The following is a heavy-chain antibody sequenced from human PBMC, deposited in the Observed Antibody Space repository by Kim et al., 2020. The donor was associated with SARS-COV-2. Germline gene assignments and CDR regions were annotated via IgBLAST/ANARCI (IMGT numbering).Heavy chain of an antibody. J-gene: IGHJ4*01. D-gene: IGHD2-2*01. CDR3: ARRSNIVVVPAAFPHLFDN. V-gene: IGHV4-39*01. CDR2: IYYSGSN. CDR1: GGSISSSSYY. Sequence: SETLSLTCTVSGGSISSSSYYWGWIRQPPGKGLEWIGSIYYSGSNYYNLSLKSRVTISVDTTKNQFYLKLSSVTAADTAVYYCARRSNIVVVPAAFPHLFDNWGHVTLGTVSS.